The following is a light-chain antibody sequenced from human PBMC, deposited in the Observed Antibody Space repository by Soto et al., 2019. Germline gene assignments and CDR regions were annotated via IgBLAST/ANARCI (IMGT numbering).Light chain of an antibody. V-gene: IGKV3-11*01. Sequence: EIVSAQSPATLSLSPVERAALSFRASQSVSSYLAWYQQKPGQAPRLLIYDASNRATGIPARFSGSGSGTDFTLTISSLEPEDFAVYYCQQRSNWPRTFGQGTKVDIK. CDR2: DAS. CDR3: QQRSNWPRT. CDR1: QSVSSY. J-gene: IGKJ1*01.